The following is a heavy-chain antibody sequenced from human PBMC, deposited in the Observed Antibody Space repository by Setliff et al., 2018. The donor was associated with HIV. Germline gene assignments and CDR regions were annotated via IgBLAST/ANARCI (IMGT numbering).Heavy chain of an antibody. CDR2: IIPIFGTA. J-gene: IGHJ6*03. CDR1: GGTFSSYA. D-gene: IGHD1-1*01. V-gene: IGHV1-69*13. CDR3: ATGPLERPAGAYYMDV. Sequence: SVKVSCKASGGTFSSYAISWVRQAPGQGLEWMGGIIPIFGTANYAQKFQGRVTITADESTSTAYMELSSLRSEDTAVYYCATGPLERPAGAYYMDVWGTGTTVTVSS.